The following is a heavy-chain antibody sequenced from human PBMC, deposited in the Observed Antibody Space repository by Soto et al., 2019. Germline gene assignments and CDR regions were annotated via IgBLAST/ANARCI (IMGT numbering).Heavy chain of an antibody. Sequence: GGSLRLSCAASGFTFSNYAMSWVRQAPGKGLEWVSLVSASAGTTYYTDSVKGRFTISRDNAKNSLYLQMNSLRAEDTAVYYCARDNVDTAIWFDPWGQGTLVTVSS. CDR1: GFTFSNYA. CDR2: VSASAGTT. CDR3: ARDNVDTAIWFDP. J-gene: IGHJ5*02. D-gene: IGHD5-18*01. V-gene: IGHV3-21*01.